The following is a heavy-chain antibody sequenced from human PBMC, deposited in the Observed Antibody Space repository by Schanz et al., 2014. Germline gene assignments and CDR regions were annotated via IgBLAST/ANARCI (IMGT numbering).Heavy chain of an antibody. V-gene: IGHV1-3*04. Sequence: QVHLVQSGAEVKRPGASVKVSCKASEYSFTSYSMHWVRQAPGQRLEWMGWINTGSGDTKYSQNFQGRVTMTTDTSTSAAYMALTDLRSDDTAVDYCARSAGRDFWSGYYTRFDYWGQGTLVTVSS. CDR2: INTGSGDT. CDR3: ARSAGRDFWSGYYTRFDY. CDR1: EYSFTSYS. D-gene: IGHD3-3*01. J-gene: IGHJ4*02.